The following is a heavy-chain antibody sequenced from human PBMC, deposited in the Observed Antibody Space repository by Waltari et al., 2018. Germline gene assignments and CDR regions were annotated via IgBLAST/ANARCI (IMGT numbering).Heavy chain of an antibody. D-gene: IGHD3-22*01. CDR2: ISDSGVIT. J-gene: IGHJ4*02. CDR3: ARHLYSIDYLELGN. V-gene: IGHV3-23*01. Sequence: EVHLLESGGGLAQPGGSLRLSCAASGLNFISYALSWVRQAPGKGREWVSGISDSGVITKYADSVKGRFTVSRDNSKNTVFLQLNSLRAEDTAIYYCARHLYSIDYLELGNWGQGTLVTVSS. CDR1: GLNFISYA.